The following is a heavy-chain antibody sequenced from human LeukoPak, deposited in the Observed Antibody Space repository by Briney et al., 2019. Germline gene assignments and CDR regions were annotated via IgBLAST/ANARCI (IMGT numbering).Heavy chain of an antibody. V-gene: IGHV1-8*01. D-gene: IGHD2-2*01. Sequence: ASVKVSCKASGYTFTSYDINWVRQATGQGLEWMGWMNPNSGNTGYAQKFQGRVTMTRNTSISTAYMELSSLRSEDTAVYYCARDLPSCYTKHCAFDIWGQGTMVTVSS. J-gene: IGHJ3*02. CDR2: MNPNSGNT. CDR3: ARDLPSCYTKHCAFDI. CDR1: GYTFTSYD.